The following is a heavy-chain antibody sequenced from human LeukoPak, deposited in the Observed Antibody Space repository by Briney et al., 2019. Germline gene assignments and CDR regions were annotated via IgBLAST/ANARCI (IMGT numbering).Heavy chain of an antibody. Sequence: ASVKVSCKASGGTFSSYAISWVRQAPGQGLEWMGGIIPIFGTANYAQKFQGRVTITADESTSTAYMELSSLRSEDTAVYYCARSTGYGNYEDYYYYGMDVWGQGTTVTVSS. CDR1: GGTFSSYA. CDR2: IIPIFGTA. V-gene: IGHV1-69*13. J-gene: IGHJ6*02. CDR3: ARSTGYGNYEDYYYYGMDV. D-gene: IGHD4-11*01.